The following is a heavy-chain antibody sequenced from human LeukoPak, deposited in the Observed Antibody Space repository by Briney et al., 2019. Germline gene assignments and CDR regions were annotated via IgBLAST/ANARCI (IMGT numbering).Heavy chain of an antibody. D-gene: IGHD3-10*01. J-gene: IGHJ5*02. CDR1: GGSISSGGYY. CDR2: IYYSGST. V-gene: IGHV4-31*03. Sequence: SETLSLTCTVSGGSISSGGYYWIWIRQHPGKGLEWIGYIYYSGSTYYNPSLKSRVTISVDTSKNQFSLKLSSVTAADTAVYYCAREKSYYYGSGSPNWFDPWGQGTLVTVSS. CDR3: AREKSYYYGSGSPNWFDP.